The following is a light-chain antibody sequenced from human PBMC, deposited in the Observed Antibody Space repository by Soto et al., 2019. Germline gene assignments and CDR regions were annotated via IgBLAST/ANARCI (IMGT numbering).Light chain of an antibody. CDR2: DNT. CDR1: SSDIGAGYR. Sequence: QSVLTQPPSVSGAPGARVTISCTGSSSDIGAGYRVRWYQQVPGTAPKLLIYDNTNRPSGVSVRFSGSKSGTSASLAISGLQAEDEADYYCQSFDKYLSAVVFGGGTKLTVL. V-gene: IGLV1-40*01. CDR3: QSFDKYLSAVV. J-gene: IGLJ2*01.